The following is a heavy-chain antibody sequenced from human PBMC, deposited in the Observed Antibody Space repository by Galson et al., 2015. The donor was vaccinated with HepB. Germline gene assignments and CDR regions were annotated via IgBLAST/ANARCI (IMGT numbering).Heavy chain of an antibody. Sequence: SVKVSCKASGYTFTSYAMHWVRQAPGQRLEWMGWINAGNGNTKYSQKLQGRVTITRDTSASTAYMELSSLRSEDTAVYYCARTQGGYNEYFQHWGQGTLVTVSS. J-gene: IGHJ1*01. V-gene: IGHV1-3*01. D-gene: IGHD3-22*01. CDR1: GYTFTSYA. CDR3: ARTQGGYNEYFQH. CDR2: INAGNGNT.